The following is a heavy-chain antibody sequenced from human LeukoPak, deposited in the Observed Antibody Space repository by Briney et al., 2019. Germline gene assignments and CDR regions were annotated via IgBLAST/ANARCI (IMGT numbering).Heavy chain of an antibody. Sequence: GGSLRLSCAASGFTFSNAWMSWVRQAPGKGLEWVSYISSSSSYTNYADSVKGRFTISRDNAKNSLYLQMNSLRAEDTAVYYCATDSSGLNYWGQGTLVTVSS. D-gene: IGHD6-19*01. CDR3: ATDSSGLNY. CDR1: GFTFSNAW. V-gene: IGHV3-11*06. CDR2: ISSSSSYT. J-gene: IGHJ4*02.